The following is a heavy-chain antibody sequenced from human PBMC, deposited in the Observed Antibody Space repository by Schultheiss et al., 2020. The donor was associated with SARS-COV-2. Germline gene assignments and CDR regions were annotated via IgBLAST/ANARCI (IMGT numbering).Heavy chain of an antibody. D-gene: IGHD4-23*01. CDR2: ISGSGGST. CDR1: GFTFSSYA. CDR3: ARAPTMVVTPDY. Sequence: GGSLRLSCAASGFTFSSYAMSWVRQAPGKGLEWVSAISGSGGSTYYADSVKGRFTISRDNSKNTLYLQMNSLRAEDTAVYYCARAPTMVVTPDYWGQGTLVTVSS. J-gene: IGHJ4*02. V-gene: IGHV3-23*01.